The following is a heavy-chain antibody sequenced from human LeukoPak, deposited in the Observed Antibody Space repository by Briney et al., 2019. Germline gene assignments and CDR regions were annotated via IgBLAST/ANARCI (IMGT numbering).Heavy chain of an antibody. D-gene: IGHD2/OR15-2a*01. CDR2: IYHTGST. V-gene: IGHV4-39*07. CDR1: GGSISGSSYY. Sequence: PSETLSLTCTVSGGSISGSSYYWGWIRQPPGKGLEWIATIYHTGSTSYTPSLKSRVSISVDTSKNQCSLKLSSVTAADTAVYYCARSFGSEYAPFDYWGQGTLDTVSS. CDR3: ARSFGSEYAPFDY. J-gene: IGHJ4*02.